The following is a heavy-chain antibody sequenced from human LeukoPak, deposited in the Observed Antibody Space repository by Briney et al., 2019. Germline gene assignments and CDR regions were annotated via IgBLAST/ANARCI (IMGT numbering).Heavy chain of an antibody. CDR3: ARTKQWLDDAFDI. V-gene: IGHV3-21*01. CDR2: ISSSSSYI. CDR1: GFTFSSYS. D-gene: IGHD6-19*01. Sequence: GGSLRLSCAASGFTFSSYSMNWVRQAPGKGLEWVSSISSSSSYIYYAESVKGRFTISRDNAKNSLYLQMNSLRAEDTAVYYCARTKQWLDDAFDIWGQGTMVTVSS. J-gene: IGHJ3*02.